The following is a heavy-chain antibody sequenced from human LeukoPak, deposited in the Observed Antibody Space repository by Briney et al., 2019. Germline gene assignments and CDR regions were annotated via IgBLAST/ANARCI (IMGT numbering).Heavy chain of an antibody. Sequence: PSETLSLTCTVSGGSISSYYWSWIRQPPGKRLEWIGYIHYSGSTNYNPSLKSRVTISVDTSKNQFSLKLSSVTAADTAVYYCARGSDILTGLSGPLNSLITPYYYYYMDVWGKGTTVTVSS. V-gene: IGHV4-59*08. CDR1: GGSISSYY. CDR2: IHYSGST. D-gene: IGHD3-9*01. J-gene: IGHJ6*03. CDR3: ARGSDILTGLSGPLNSLITPYYYYYMDV.